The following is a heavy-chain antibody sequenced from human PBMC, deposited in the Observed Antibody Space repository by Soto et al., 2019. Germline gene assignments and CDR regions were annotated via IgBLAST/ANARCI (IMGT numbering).Heavy chain of an antibody. Sequence: GASVKVSCKVSGYTLTDLSMHWVRQAPGKGLEWMGGFDPEDGETIYAQKFQGRVTMTEDTSTDTVYMELSSLRSEDTAVYYCATDLPYSSGWDDYFDYWGQGTLVTVSS. CDR2: FDPEDGET. CDR3: ATDLPYSSGWDDYFDY. V-gene: IGHV1-24*01. J-gene: IGHJ4*02. CDR1: GYTLTDLS. D-gene: IGHD6-19*01.